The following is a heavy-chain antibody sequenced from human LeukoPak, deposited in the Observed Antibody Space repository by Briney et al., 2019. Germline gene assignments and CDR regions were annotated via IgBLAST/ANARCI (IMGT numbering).Heavy chain of an antibody. V-gene: IGHV4-59*08. CDR2: ISDIGSI. CDR3: AGHHPRNTVDF. J-gene: IGHJ4*02. D-gene: IGHD2-8*02. Sequence: SETLSLTCTVSGGSISGTYYWSWIRQPPGKGLEWIAYISDIGSINYNPSLKSRVTISLDTSKNQFSLKLSSVTAADTAVYYCAGHHPRNTVDFWGQGTLVTFSS. CDR1: GGSISGTYY.